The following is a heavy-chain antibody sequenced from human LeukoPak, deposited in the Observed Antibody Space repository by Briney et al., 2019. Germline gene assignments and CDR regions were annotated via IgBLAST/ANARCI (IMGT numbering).Heavy chain of an antibody. D-gene: IGHD4-23*01. J-gene: IGHJ3*02. CDR2: IFYTGST. V-gene: IGHV4-59*01. Sequence: SETLSLTCAVSGGSISSYYWSWIRQPPGKGLEWIGYIFYTGSTNYNPSLKSRVTISVLTSKNRFSLKLSSVTAADTAVYYCATLTGGDDAFDIWGQGTMVTVSS. CDR1: GGSISSYY. CDR3: ATLTGGDDAFDI.